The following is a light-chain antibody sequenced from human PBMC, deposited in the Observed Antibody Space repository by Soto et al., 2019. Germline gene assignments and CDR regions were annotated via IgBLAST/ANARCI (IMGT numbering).Light chain of an antibody. CDR3: QQYNGYST. J-gene: IGKJ2*01. CDR2: DAS. CDR1: QSISGR. Sequence: DIQMTQSPSTLSASVGDIVTITCRASQSISGRLAWYQQKPGKAPKLLIYDASSLESGVPSRFSGSGSGTEFTLTISSLQPDDFATYYCQQYNGYSTFGQGTKLEIK. V-gene: IGKV1-5*01.